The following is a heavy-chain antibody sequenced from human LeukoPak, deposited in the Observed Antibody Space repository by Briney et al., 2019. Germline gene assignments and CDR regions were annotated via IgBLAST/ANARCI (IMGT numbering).Heavy chain of an antibody. CDR1: GITFSSFW. CDR3: ARPIVATNLDY. D-gene: IGHD5-12*01. J-gene: IGHJ4*02. CDR2: IKQDGSEK. Sequence: QSGGSHRLSCAASGITFSSFWMSWVRQAPGKGLEWVANIKQDGSEKYYVDSVKGRFTISRDNAKNSLYLQMNSLRAEDTAVYYCARPIVATNLDYWGQGTLVTVSS. V-gene: IGHV3-7*05.